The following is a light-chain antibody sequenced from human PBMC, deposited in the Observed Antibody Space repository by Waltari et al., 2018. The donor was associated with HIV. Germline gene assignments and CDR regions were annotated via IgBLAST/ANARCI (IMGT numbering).Light chain of an antibody. CDR3: QTWGTGTVI. CDR2: LNNDGRH. V-gene: IGLV4-69*01. J-gene: IGLJ2*01. CDR1: SPHSNYA. Sequence: QLVLTQSPSASASLGASVKLTCTLSSPHSNYAIAWHQQQPEKGPPYLMILNNDGRHTKGDGIPDRFSGSSSGAERYLTISSLQSEDEAEYYCQTWGTGTVIFGGGTKLTVL.